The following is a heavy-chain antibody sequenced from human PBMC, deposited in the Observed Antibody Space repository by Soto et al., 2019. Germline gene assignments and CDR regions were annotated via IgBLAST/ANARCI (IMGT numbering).Heavy chain of an antibody. CDR2: ISSTSSCI. CDR3: SRDPSYFDF. Sequence: GGSLRLSCAASGFTFSSYSMNWVRQAPGKGLEWVSAISSTSSCIYYADSVRGRFTISRDNAKNSLYLQMNSLRAEDTAVYYWSRDPSYFDFWGKGTLFTVS. CDR1: GFTFSSYS. J-gene: IGHJ4*02. V-gene: IGHV3-21*04.